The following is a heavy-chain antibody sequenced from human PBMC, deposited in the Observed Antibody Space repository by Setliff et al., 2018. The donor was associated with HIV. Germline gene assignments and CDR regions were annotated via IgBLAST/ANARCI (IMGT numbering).Heavy chain of an antibody. V-gene: IGHV4-59*01. Sequence: SETLSLTCTVSGGSISGYYWSWIRQPPGKGLEWIGYITYSGSTKYNPSLKSRVTISIDTSKNQFSLKLSSVTPADTAVYYCASHAPYTSSWNAAAFDIWGQGTMVTVSS. CDR2: ITYSGST. CDR3: ASHAPYTSSWNAAAFDI. CDR1: GGSISGYY. D-gene: IGHD6-13*01. J-gene: IGHJ3*02.